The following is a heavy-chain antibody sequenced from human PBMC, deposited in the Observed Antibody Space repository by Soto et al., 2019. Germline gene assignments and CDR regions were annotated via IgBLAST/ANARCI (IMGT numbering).Heavy chain of an antibody. CDR1: GFTFNIYT. Sequence: EAQLVESGGGLVKPGGSLRLSCAASGFTFNIYTMNWVRQAPGKGLEWVSSISSGSTYISYADSVKGRFIISRDNAKNSLYLQMISLGVEDTAVYYCARDRTNGLYSSDAFDIWGQGTMVTVSS. CDR3: ARDRTNGLYSSDAFDI. D-gene: IGHD6-13*01. V-gene: IGHV3-21*06. J-gene: IGHJ3*02. CDR2: ISSGSTYI.